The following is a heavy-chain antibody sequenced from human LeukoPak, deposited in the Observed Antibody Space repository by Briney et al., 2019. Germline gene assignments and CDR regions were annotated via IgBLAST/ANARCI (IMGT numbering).Heavy chain of an antibody. J-gene: IGHJ4*02. V-gene: IGHV3-74*01. D-gene: IGHD6-19*01. Sequence: GGSLRLSCAASGFTFSSYWMHWVRQGPGKELTWVSHINSDGTTTNYADSVKGRFAISRDNAKNTLYLQMNSLRVEDTAVYYCARFSSGWSPSGFDYWGQGTLVTVSS. CDR3: ARFSSGWSPSGFDY. CDR1: GFTFSSYW. CDR2: INSDGTTT.